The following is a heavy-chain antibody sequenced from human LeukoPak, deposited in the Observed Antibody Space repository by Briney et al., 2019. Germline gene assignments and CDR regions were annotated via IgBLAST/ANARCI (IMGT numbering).Heavy chain of an antibody. V-gene: IGHV3-33*06. CDR3: AKDGHYDFWSGYYTNFDY. J-gene: IGHJ4*02. CDR2: IWYDGSNK. Sequence: PGGSLRLSCAASGFTFSSYGMHWVRQAPGKGLEWVAVIWYDGSNKYYADSVKGRFTISRDNSKNTLYLQMNSLRAEDTAVYYCAKDGHYDFWSGYYTNFDYWGQGTLVTVSS. CDR1: GFTFSSYG. D-gene: IGHD3-3*01.